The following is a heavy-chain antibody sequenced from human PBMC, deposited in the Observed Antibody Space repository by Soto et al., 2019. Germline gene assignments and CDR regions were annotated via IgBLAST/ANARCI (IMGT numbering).Heavy chain of an antibody. CDR3: ARGMNPQDY. V-gene: IGHV4-38-2*01. Sequence: SETLSLTCDVSGFSIKTGYYWGWIRQPPGKGLEWIGAIYHSGTTYFNPSLKSRVTMSVDTSKNHFSLRLTSVAATDTAVYYCARGMNPQDYWGQGTLVTVSS. CDR2: IYHSGTT. CDR1: GFSIKTGYY. J-gene: IGHJ4*02.